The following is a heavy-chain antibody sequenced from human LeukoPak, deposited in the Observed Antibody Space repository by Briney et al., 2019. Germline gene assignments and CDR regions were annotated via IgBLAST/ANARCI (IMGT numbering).Heavy chain of an antibody. CDR3: AREILAPGKTHDY. V-gene: IGHV3-74*01. Sequence: SGGSLRLSCAASGFTFSNYWMHWVRQAPGKGLVWVSRINDDGSATFYADSVKGRFTISRDNAKNTLFLQINSLRAEDTAVYYCAREILAPGKTHDYWGQGTLVTVSS. J-gene: IGHJ4*02. CDR2: INDDGSAT. CDR1: GFTFSNYW.